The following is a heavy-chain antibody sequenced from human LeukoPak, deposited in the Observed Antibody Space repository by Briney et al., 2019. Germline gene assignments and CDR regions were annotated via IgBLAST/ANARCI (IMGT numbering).Heavy chain of an antibody. V-gene: IGHV1-18*01. J-gene: IGHJ6*02. CDR1: GYTFTSYG. CDR3: ARDRNNYDSSGYSYFYYYYGMDV. D-gene: IGHD3-22*01. CDR2: IRAYNGNT. Sequence: ASVKVSCQASGYTFTSYGISWVGQAPGDGREGMGWIRAYNGNTNYAPKLQGRVNMTTDTSTSTAYMELRSLRSDDTAVYYSARDRNNYDSSGYSYFYYYYGMDVWGQGTTVTVSS.